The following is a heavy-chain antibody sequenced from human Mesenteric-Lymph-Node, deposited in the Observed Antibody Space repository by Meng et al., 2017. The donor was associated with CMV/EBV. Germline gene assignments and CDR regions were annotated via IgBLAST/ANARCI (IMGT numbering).Heavy chain of an antibody. D-gene: IGHD2-15*01. CDR2: IRFDRSNT. J-gene: IGHJ4*02. CDR3: AKDRGWSLDY. V-gene: IGHV3-30*02. Sequence: GGSLRLSCAASGFSFSDYGMHWVRQAPGKGLEWVTFIRFDRSNTYYTESVKGRFTISRDNSKNTLYLQLNSLTAEDTAVYYCAKDRGWSLDYWGQGTLVTVSS. CDR1: GFSFSDYG.